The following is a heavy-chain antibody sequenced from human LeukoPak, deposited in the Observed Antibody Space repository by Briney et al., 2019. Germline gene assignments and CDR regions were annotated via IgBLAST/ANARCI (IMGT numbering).Heavy chain of an antibody. CDR1: HVSISTYY. CDR3: ARDIYGSGHGWFDT. CDR2: IHYSGST. J-gene: IGHJ5*02. D-gene: IGHD3-10*01. Sequence: PSETLSLTCTVSHVSISTYYWSWIRQPPGKGLEWMGYIHYSGSTNYNPSLKSRVTISVDTSKKQLSLMLRSVTAADTAVYYCARDIYGSGHGWFDTGGQGRLVTVSS. V-gene: IGHV4-59*01.